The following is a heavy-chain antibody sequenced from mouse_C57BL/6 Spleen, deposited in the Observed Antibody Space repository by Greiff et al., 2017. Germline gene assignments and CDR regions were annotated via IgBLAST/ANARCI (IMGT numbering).Heavy chain of an antibody. J-gene: IGHJ2*01. CDR3: ARGSTLDY. D-gene: IGHD1-1*01. V-gene: IGHV1-61*01. Sequence: QVQLQQPGAELVRPGSSVKLSCKASGYTFTSYWMDWVKQRPGQGLEWIGNIYPSDSETHYNQKFKDKATLTVDKSSSTAYMQLSSLTSEDSAVYYGARGSTLDYWGQGTTLTVSS. CDR2: IYPSDSET. CDR1: GYTFTSYW.